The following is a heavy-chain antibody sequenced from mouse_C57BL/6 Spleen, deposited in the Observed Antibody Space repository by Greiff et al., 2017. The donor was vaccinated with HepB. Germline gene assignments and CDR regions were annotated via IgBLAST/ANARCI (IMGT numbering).Heavy chain of an antibody. V-gene: IGHV5-9*01. CDR1: GFTFSSYT. CDR2: ISGGGGNT. CDR3: ARHYAMDY. J-gene: IGHJ4*01. Sequence: DVQLVESGGGLVKPGGSLKLSCAASGFTFSSYTMSWVRQTPEKRLEWVATISGGGGNTYYPDSVKGRFTISRDNAKNTLYLQMSSLRSEDTALYYCARHYAMDYWGQGTSVTVSS.